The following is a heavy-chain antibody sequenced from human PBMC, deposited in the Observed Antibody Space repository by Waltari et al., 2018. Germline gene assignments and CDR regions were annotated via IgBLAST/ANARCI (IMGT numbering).Heavy chain of an antibody. V-gene: IGHV1-8*02. Sequence: QVQRVQSGAEVKKPGASVKGSGKAAGYTFTSYDINWVLQATGQGLEWNGWMTPSRCTTGYAQKFQGRVTMTRNPAISTAYMELGSLRSEATAVYSCAGGYDILTGSYGMDVWGHGTTVTVSS. CDR1: GYTFTSYD. J-gene: IGHJ6*02. D-gene: IGHD3-9*01. CDR3: AGGYDILTGSYGMDV. CDR2: MTPSRCTT.